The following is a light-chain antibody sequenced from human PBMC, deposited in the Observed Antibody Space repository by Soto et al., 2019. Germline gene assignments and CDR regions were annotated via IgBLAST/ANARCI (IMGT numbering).Light chain of an antibody. CDR1: QDIINR. J-gene: IGKJ4*01. CDR3: QQYKDYPLT. V-gene: IGKV1-16*02. CDR2: AAS. Sequence: DIQMTQSPSSHSASVGDRITITCRASQDIINRLVWFQQKPGKAPKSLIYAASNLQSGVPSKFSGSGSGTDYTLTISSLQPEDFATYYCQQYKDYPLTFGGGTRVEIK.